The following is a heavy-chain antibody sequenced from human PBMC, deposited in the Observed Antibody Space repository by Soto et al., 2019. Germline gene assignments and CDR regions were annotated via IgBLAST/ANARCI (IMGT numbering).Heavy chain of an antibody. Sequence: SETLSLTCTVSGGSISSYYWSWIRQPPGKGLEWIGYIYYSGSTNYNPSLKSRVTISVDTSKNQFSLKLSSVTAADTAVYSCARRGDAGGYYYYMDVWGKGTTVTVSS. V-gene: IGHV4-59*01. J-gene: IGHJ6*03. CDR3: ARRGDAGGYYYYMDV. CDR1: GGSISSYY. D-gene: IGHD3-10*01. CDR2: IYYSGST.